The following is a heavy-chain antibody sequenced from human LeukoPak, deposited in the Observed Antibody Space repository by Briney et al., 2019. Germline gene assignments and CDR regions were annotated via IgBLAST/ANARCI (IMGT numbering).Heavy chain of an antibody. V-gene: IGHV4-39*01. CDR3: ARTRSVAAAFYFDF. CDR1: GGSISSSSYY. CDR2: IYYSGST. Sequence: SETLSLTCTVSGGSISSSSYYWGWIRRPPGKGLEWLGSIYYSGSTYYNPSLKSRVTISVDTSKNQFSLKLSSVTAADTAVYYCARTRSVAAAFYFDFWGQGTLVTVSS. J-gene: IGHJ4*02. D-gene: IGHD6-13*01.